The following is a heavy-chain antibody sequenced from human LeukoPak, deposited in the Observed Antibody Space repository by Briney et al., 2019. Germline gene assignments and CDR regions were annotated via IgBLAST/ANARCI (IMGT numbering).Heavy chain of an antibody. D-gene: IGHD3-10*01. V-gene: IGHV3-53*01. CDR2: IYSGGST. CDR1: GFTVSSNY. CDR3: ARERITMVRGILDDAFDI. J-gene: IGHJ3*02. Sequence: GGSLRLSCAASGFTVSSNYMNWVRQAPGKGLEWVSVIYSGGSTYYADSVKGRFTISRDNSKKTLYLQMNNLRAEDTAVYYCARERITMVRGILDDAFDIWGQGTMVTVSS.